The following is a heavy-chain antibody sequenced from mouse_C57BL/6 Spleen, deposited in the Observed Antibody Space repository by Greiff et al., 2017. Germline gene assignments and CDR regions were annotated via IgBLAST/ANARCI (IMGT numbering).Heavy chain of an antibody. CDR1: GYSITSGYY. J-gene: IGHJ4*01. D-gene: IGHD1-1*01. CDR3: ARGSYDFYAMDY. V-gene: IGHV3-6*01. Sequence: DVKLVESGPGLVKPSQSLSLTCSVTGYSITSGYYWNWIRQFPGNKLEWMGYISYDGSNNYNPSLKNRISITRDTSKNQFFLKLNSVTTEDTATYYCARGSYDFYAMDYWGQGTSVTVSS. CDR2: ISYDGSN.